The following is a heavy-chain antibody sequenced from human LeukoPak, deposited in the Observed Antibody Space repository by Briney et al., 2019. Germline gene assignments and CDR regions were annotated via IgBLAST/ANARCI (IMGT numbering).Heavy chain of an antibody. Sequence: SETLPLTCTVSGGSISSSSYYWGRIRQPPGKGLEWIGSIYYSGSTYYNPSLKSRVTISVDTSKNQFSLKLSSVTAADTAVYYCARQRAVGATKGFDYWGQGTLVTVSS. CDR2: IYYSGST. CDR1: GGSISSSSYY. CDR3: ARQRAVGATKGFDY. J-gene: IGHJ4*02. V-gene: IGHV4-39*01. D-gene: IGHD1-26*01.